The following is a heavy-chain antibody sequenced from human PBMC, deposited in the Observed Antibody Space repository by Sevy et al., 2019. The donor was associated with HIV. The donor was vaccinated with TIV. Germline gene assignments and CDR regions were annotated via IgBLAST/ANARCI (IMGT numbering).Heavy chain of an antibody. CDR3: VRSREPAHYDILTGGWFDP. CDR2: IHGGNGNT. D-gene: IGHD3-9*01. V-gene: IGHV1-3*01. CDR1: GFTFRTYI. Sequence: ASVKVSCKASGFTFRTYIMHWVRQAPGQRPEWMGWIHGGNGNTEYSQKFQGRVTITRDKSASTTYMEVSSLRSEDPAVYYCVRSREPAHYDILTGGWFDPWGQGTLVTVSS. J-gene: IGHJ5*02.